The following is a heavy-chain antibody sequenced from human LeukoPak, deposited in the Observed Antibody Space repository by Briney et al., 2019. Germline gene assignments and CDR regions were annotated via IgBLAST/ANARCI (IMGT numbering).Heavy chain of an antibody. CDR3: ARLNSGSYYYYGMDV. CDR1: GGSISSYY. V-gene: IGHV4-59*08. Sequence: SETLSLTCTVSGGSISSYYWSWVRQPPGKGLEWIGYIYYSGGTNYNPSLKSRVTISVDTPKNQFSLKLSSVTAADTAVYYCARLNSGSYYYYGMDVWGQGTTVTVSS. D-gene: IGHD1-26*01. J-gene: IGHJ6*02. CDR2: IYYSGGT.